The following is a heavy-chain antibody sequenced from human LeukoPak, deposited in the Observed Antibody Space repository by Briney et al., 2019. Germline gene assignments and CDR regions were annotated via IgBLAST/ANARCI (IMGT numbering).Heavy chain of an antibody. Sequence: SETLSLTCTVSGGSISSNYYYWGWIRQPPGKGLEWIGSISYSGSTYYNPSLKSRVTISVDTSKNQFSLKLSSVTAADTAVYYCARANTMVRGRYGDYRGQGTLVTVSS. CDR2: ISYSGST. CDR1: GGSISSNYYY. J-gene: IGHJ4*02. CDR3: ARANTMVRGRYGDY. V-gene: IGHV4-39*07. D-gene: IGHD3-10*01.